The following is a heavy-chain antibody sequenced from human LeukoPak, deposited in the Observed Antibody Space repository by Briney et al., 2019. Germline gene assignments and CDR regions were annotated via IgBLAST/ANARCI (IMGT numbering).Heavy chain of an antibody. CDR1: GFTFSSYA. Sequence: GGSLRLSCAASGFTFSSYAMSWVRQAPGKGLEWVSAISGSGGSTYYADSVKGRFTISRDNSKNTLYLQMNSLRAEDTAVYYCAKDTIAAAGTVVGDFDYWGQGTLVTVSS. CDR2: ISGSGGST. CDR3: AKDTIAAAGTVVGDFDY. V-gene: IGHV3-23*01. D-gene: IGHD6-13*01. J-gene: IGHJ4*02.